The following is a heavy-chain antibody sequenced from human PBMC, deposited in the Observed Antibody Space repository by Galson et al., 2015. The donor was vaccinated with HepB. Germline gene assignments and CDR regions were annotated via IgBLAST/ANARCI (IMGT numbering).Heavy chain of an antibody. V-gene: IGHV3-43*01. CDR1: GFTFDDYT. CDR2: ISWDGGST. CDR3: AKSGIAARRGASFDY. J-gene: IGHJ4*02. Sequence: SLRLSCAASGFTFDDYTMHWVRQAPGKGLEWVSLISWDGGSTYYADSVKGRFTISRDNSKNSLYLQMNSLRTEDTALYYCAKSGIAARRGASFDYWGQGTLVTVSS. D-gene: IGHD6-6*01.